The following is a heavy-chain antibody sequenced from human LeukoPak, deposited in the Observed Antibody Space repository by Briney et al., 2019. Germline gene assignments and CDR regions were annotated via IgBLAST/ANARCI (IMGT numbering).Heavy chain of an antibody. Sequence: SVKVSCKASGGTFSSYAISWVRQAPGQGLEWMGRIIPILGIANYAQKFQGRVTITADKSTSTAYMELSSLRSEDTAVYYCARGAILPWVIFDHWGQGTLVTVSS. CDR3: ARGAILPWVIFDH. V-gene: IGHV1-69*04. CDR2: IIPILGIA. CDR1: GGTFSSYA. J-gene: IGHJ4*02. D-gene: IGHD3-22*01.